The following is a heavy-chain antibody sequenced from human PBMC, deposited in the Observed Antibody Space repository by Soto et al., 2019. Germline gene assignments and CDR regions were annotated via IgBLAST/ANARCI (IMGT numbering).Heavy chain of an antibody. J-gene: IGHJ6*02. CDR1: GFTFSSYG. CDR3: AKDGSSGLRYFDWLSEVYYYYGMDV. Sequence: GGSLRLSCAASGFTFSSYGMHWVRQAPGKGLEWVAVISYDGSNKYYADSVKGRFTISRDNSKNTLYLQMNSLRAEDTAVYYCAKDGSSGLRYFDWLSEVYYYYGMDVWGQGTTVTVSS. V-gene: IGHV3-30*18. CDR2: ISYDGSNK. D-gene: IGHD3-9*01.